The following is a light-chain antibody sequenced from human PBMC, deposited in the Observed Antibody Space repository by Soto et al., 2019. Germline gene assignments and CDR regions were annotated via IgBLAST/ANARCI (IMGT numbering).Light chain of an antibody. V-gene: IGLV2-14*01. Sequence: QSVLTQPASVSGSLGQSITISCTGTSSDVGGYNYVSWYQQHPGKAPKLMIYEVSNRPSGVSNRFSGSKSGNTASLAISGLQAEDEADYYCTSYTSSSTWVFGGGTNLTVL. CDR3: TSYTSSSTWV. J-gene: IGLJ3*02. CDR2: EVS. CDR1: SSDVGGYNY.